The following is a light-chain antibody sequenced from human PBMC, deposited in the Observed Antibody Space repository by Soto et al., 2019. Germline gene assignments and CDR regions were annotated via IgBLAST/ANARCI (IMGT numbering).Light chain of an antibody. V-gene: IGLV2-11*01. CDR2: DVS. CDR3: CSYTGSYTLV. CDR1: SSDVGGYNY. Sequence: QSALTQPRSVSGSPAQSVTISCTGTSSDVGGYNYVSWYQQHPGKAPKLMIYDVSKRPSGVPDRFSGSKSGNTASLTISGLQAEDEADYSCCSYTGSYTLVFGGGTQLTVL. J-gene: IGLJ3*02.